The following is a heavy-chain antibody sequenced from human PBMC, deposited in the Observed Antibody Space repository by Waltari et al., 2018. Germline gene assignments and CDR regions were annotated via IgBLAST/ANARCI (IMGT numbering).Heavy chain of an antibody. CDR2: ILHSGST. Sequence: QVQLQESGPGLVKTSETLSLTCTVSGASISRDFWSWLRQAPGKGPEWIGYILHSGSTNYSPSLKNRLSISIDASRNLFSLRLTSVTAADTAVYYWARQMIVAASFDFWGQGILVTV. J-gene: IGHJ4*02. CDR1: GASISRDF. D-gene: IGHD2-15*01. CDR3: ARQMIVAASFDF. V-gene: IGHV4-59*01.